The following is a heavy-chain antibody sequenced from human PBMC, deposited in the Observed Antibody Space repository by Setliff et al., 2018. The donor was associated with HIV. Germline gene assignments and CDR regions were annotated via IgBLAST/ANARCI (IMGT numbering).Heavy chain of an antibody. CDR3: ARVITVLRSSDWSYYFDY. V-gene: IGHV3-11*01. J-gene: IGHJ4*02. CDR2: ISHSSSPR. Sequence: PGGSLRLSCAASGFTFSDYYMSWIRLAPGKGLEWISSISHSSSPRHYADSVKGRFTISRDNAKNSLYLEMNRLRADDTAVYFCARVITVLRSSDWSYYFDYWGQGTLVTVSS. D-gene: IGHD3-9*01. CDR1: GFTFSDYY.